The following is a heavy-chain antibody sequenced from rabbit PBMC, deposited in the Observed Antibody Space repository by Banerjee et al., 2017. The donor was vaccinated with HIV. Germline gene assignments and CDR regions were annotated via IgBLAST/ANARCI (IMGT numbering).Heavy chain of an antibody. D-gene: IGHD6-1*01. Sequence: QEQLEESGGDLVKPEGSLTLTCTASGFSFSSSYWSCWVRQAPGKGLEWIACIYAGSSGSTYSANWAKARFTASKTSSTTVTLQMTSLTAADTAAYFCARDYAGGDSDGYAWGLWGQGTLVTVS. CDR3: ARDYAGGDSDGYAWGL. CDR1: GFSFSSSYW. CDR2: IYAGSSGST. J-gene: IGHJ6*01. V-gene: IGHV1S45*01.